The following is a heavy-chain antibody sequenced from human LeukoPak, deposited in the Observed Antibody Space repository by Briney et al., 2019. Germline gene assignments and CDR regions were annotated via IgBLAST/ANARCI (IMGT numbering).Heavy chain of an antibody. CDR3: ARWKRSGYYFDY. D-gene: IGHD3-22*01. CDR1: GGTFSSYA. J-gene: IGHJ4*02. V-gene: IGHV1-69*13. Sequence: SVKVSCKASGGTFSSYAISWVRQAPGQGLEWMGGIIPIFGTANYAQKFQGRVTITADESTSTAYMELSSLRSEDTAVHYCARWKRSGYYFDYWGQGTLVTVSS. CDR2: IIPIFGTA.